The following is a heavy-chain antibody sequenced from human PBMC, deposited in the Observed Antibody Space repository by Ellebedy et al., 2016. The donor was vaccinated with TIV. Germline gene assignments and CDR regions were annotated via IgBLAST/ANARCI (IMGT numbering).Heavy chain of an antibody. CDR2: IKQDGSEK. D-gene: IGHD6-19*01. CDR3: ARRGSGWYEGYFDY. Sequence: GGSLRPSXAASGFTFSSYWMSWVRQVPGRGLEWVANIKQDGSEKYYVDSVKGRFTISRDNAKNALYLQMNRLRVEDTAVYYCARRGSGWYEGYFDYWGQGALITVSS. V-gene: IGHV3-7*01. CDR1: GFTFSSYW. J-gene: IGHJ4*02.